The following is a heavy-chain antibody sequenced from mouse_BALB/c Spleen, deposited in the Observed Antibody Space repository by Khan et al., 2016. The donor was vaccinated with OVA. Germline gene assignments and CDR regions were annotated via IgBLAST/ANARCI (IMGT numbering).Heavy chain of an antibody. CDR3: ARSVTITTVVATDFDY. CDR2: ICYSGRT. V-gene: IGHV3-2*02. CDR1: GYSITSDYA. Sequence: EVQLQESGPGLVKPSQSLSLTCTVTGYSITSDYAWNWIRQFPGNKLEWMGYICYSGRTSYNPSLKSRISITRDTSKNQFFLQLNSVITEDTATYYCARSVTITTVVATDFDYWGQGTTLTVSS. D-gene: IGHD1-1*01. J-gene: IGHJ2*01.